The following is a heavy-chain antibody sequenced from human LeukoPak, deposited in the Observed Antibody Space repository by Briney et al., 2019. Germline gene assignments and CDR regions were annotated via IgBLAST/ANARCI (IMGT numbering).Heavy chain of an antibody. J-gene: IGHJ4*02. CDR3: ARGDSSGYSVFDY. CDR1: GYTFTSYG. D-gene: IGHD3-22*01. CDR2: IIPIFGTA. V-gene: IGHV1-69*06. Sequence: SVKVSCKASGYTFTSYGISWVRQAPGQGLEWMGGIIPIFGTANYAQKFQGRVTITADKSTSTAYMELSSLRSEDTAVYYCARGDSSGYSVFDYWGQGTLVTVSS.